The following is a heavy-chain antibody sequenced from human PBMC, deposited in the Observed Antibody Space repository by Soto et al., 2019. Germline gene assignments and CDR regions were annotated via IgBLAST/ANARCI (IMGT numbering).Heavy chain of an antibody. CDR3: AREGGYDILTGYFFDY. Sequence: QVQLVQSGAEVKKPGSSVKVSCKASGGTFSSYTISWVRQAPGQGLEWMGRIIPILGIANYAQKFQGRVTLTADNSTSTAYMELSSLRSEDTAVYYCAREGGYDILTGYFFDYWGQGTLVTVSS. CDR1: GGTFSSYT. V-gene: IGHV1-69*08. CDR2: IIPILGIA. D-gene: IGHD3-9*01. J-gene: IGHJ4*02.